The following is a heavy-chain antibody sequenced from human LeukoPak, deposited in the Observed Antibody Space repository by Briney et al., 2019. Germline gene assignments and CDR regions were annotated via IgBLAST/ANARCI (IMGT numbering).Heavy chain of an antibody. CDR1: GFTFSSYA. CDR2: ISGSGGST. D-gene: IGHD6-6*01. CDR3: AKVEGSHSSSPVGA. V-gene: IGHV3-23*01. J-gene: IGHJ5*02. Sequence: GGSLRLSCAASGFTFSSYAMSWVRQAPGKGLEWVSAISGSGGSTYYADAVKGRFTISRDNSKNTLYLQMNSLRDEDTAVYYCAKVEGSHSSSPVGAWGQGTLVTVSS.